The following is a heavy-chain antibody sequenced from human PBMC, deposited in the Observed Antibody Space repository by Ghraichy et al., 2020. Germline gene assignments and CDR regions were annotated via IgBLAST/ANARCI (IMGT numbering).Heavy chain of an antibody. D-gene: IGHD2-15*01. J-gene: IGHJ3*01. Sequence: SETLSLTCTVSGGSISSHYWNWIRQPPGKGLEYIGYINNGGGTKHNPSLKSRVTISLDTSKNQFSLRLGSVTAADTAVYYCARGSFYDDACDFWGHGTVVTVSS. V-gene: IGHV4-59*11. CDR3: ARGSFYDDACDF. CDR1: GGSISSHY. CDR2: INNGGGT.